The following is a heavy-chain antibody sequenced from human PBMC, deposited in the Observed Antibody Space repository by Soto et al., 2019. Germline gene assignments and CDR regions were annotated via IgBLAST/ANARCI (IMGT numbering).Heavy chain of an antibody. D-gene: IGHD6-19*01. CDR3: ARHAVHSSASTHY. Sequence: QLQLQESGPGLVKPSETLSLTCTVSGGSISSSSYYWGWIRQPPGKGLEWIGSIYYSGSTYYNPTLKCRVTISVDTSTNPVSLKLSLAPAAATAVYYCARHAVHSSASTHYWGQGTLVTVSS. CDR2: IYYSGST. V-gene: IGHV4-39*01. J-gene: IGHJ4*02. CDR1: GGSISSSSYY.